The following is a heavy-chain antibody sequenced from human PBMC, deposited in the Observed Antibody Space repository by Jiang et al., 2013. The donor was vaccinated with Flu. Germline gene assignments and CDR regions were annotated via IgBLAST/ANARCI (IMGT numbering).Heavy chain of an antibody. J-gene: IGHJ4*02. CDR3: ARHFDY. V-gene: IGHV4-59*08. Sequence: GLVKPSETLSLTCTVSGGSISSYYWSWIRQPPGKGLEWIGYIYYSGSTNYNPSLKSRVTISVDTSKNQFSLKLSSVTAADTAVYYCARHFDYWGQGTLVTVSS. CDR2: IYYSGST. CDR1: GGSISSYY.